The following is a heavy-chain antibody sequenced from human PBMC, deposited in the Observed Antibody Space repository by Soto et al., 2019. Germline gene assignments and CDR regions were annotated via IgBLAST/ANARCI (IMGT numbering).Heavy chain of an antibody. CDR3: ARVRYWYFDL. CDR1: GGSFSGYY. J-gene: IGHJ2*01. V-gene: IGHV4-34*01. Sequence: QVQLQQWGAGLLKPSETLSLTCAVYGGSFSGYYWSWIRQPPGKGLEWIGEINHSGSTNYNPSLKSRVTISVDTSKNQFSLKLSSVTAAETAEYYCARVRYWYFDLWGRGTLVTVSS. CDR2: INHSGST.